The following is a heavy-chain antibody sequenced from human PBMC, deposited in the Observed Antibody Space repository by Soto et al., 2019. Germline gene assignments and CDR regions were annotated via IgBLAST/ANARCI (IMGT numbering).Heavy chain of an antibody. CDR3: ARVRGIVATTTYWYFDL. Sequence: SETLSLTCTVSGGSSSSYYWSWIRQPPGKGLEWIGYIYYSGSTNYNPSLKSRVTISVDTSKNQFSLKLSSVTAADTAVYYCARVRGIVATTTYWYFDLWGRGTLVTVSS. J-gene: IGHJ2*01. CDR1: GGSSSSYY. V-gene: IGHV4-59*01. D-gene: IGHD5-12*01. CDR2: IYYSGST.